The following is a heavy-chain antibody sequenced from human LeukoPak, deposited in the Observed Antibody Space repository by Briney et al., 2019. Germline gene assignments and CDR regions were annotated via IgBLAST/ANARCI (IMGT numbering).Heavy chain of an antibody. V-gene: IGHV4-31*03. CDR2: IYYTGSP. CDR3: ARSPYHYDSTGYSFWFDP. J-gene: IGHJ5*02. CDR1: GGSISNGAYY. Sequence: SETLSLTCTVSGGSISNGAYYWSWIRQYPGKGLEWIGYIYYTGSPYYNPSLKSRVTISIDTSKNQFSLRLSSVTAADTAVYSCARSPYHYDSTGYSFWFDPWGQGTLVTGSS. D-gene: IGHD3-22*01.